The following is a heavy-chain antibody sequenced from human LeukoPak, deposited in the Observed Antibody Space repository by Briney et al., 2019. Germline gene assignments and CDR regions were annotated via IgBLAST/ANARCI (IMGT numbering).Heavy chain of an antibody. Sequence: ASVKVSCKASGYTFSNYYMHWVRQAPGQGLEWMGLISPSGGSTSYAQKFQGRVTMTRDTSTSTVYMELSSLRSEDTAVYYCARSYLRYFDWSPASLDYYYYGMDVWGQGTTVTVSS. V-gene: IGHV1-46*01. CDR3: ARSYLRYFDWSPASLDYYYYGMDV. J-gene: IGHJ6*02. CDR1: GYTFSNYY. D-gene: IGHD3-9*01. CDR2: ISPSGGST.